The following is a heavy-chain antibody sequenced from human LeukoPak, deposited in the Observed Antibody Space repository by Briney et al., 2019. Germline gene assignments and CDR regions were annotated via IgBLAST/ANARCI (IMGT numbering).Heavy chain of an antibody. CDR1: GYTFTSCG. Sequence: GASVKVSCKASGYTFTSCGISWVRQAPGQGLEWMGWISGYNGNTNYAQELQGRVTMTTDTSTSTAYMELRSLRSDDTAVYYCARDYYGSGPRALDIWGQGTMVTVSS. V-gene: IGHV1-18*01. CDR3: ARDYYGSGPRALDI. J-gene: IGHJ3*02. D-gene: IGHD3-10*01. CDR2: ISGYNGNT.